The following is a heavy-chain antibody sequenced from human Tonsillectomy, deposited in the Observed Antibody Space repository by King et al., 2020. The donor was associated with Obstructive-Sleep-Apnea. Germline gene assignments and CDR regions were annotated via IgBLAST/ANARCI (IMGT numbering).Heavy chain of an antibody. Sequence: QLVQSGAEVKKPGSSVKVSCKASGGTSINYAIIWVRQAPGQGLEWMGRIIPILGIANYAQKFRVTITADKSTSTAYMDLSSLRSEDTAVYYCAREVAAAGLGEYYFDYWGQGTLVTVSS. V-gene: IGHV1-69*04. CDR3: AREVAAAGLGEYYFDY. CDR1: GGTSINYA. J-gene: IGHJ4*02. D-gene: IGHD6-13*01. CDR2: IIPILGIA.